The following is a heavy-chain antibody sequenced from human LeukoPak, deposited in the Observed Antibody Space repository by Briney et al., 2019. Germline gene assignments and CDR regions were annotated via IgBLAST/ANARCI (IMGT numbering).Heavy chain of an antibody. V-gene: IGHV4-39*01. D-gene: IGHD3-10*01. Sequence: SETLSLTCAVSGVSISGSYYYWGWIRQPPGKGLEWIGNIYYSGSTYYNASLQSRVTISIDTSKNQFSLRLNSVTAADTAMYYCARGVGRYYYGSGRDYYYYYMDVWGKGTTVTVSS. CDR1: GVSISGSYYY. CDR2: IYYSGST. CDR3: ARGVGRYYYGSGRDYYYYYMDV. J-gene: IGHJ6*03.